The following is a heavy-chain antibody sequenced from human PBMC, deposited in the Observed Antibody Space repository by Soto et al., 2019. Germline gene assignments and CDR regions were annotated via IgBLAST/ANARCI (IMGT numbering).Heavy chain of an antibody. D-gene: IGHD6-13*01. J-gene: IGHJ4*02. V-gene: IGHV4-59*01. Sequence: SETLSLTCAVSGGSISSYYWSWIRQPPGKGLEWIGYMHYSGSTDYNPSLKGRAIITIDSSKNQFSLRLSSVTAADTAVYYCAGDRNSNTWSFYWGQGTLVTVSS. CDR2: MHYSGST. CDR3: AGDRNSNTWSFY. CDR1: GGSISSYY.